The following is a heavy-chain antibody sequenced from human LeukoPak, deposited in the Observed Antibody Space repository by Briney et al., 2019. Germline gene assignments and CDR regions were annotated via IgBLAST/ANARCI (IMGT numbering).Heavy chain of an antibody. CDR3: ARAYNNYDSSGYYSTGLNWFDP. D-gene: IGHD3-22*01. J-gene: IGHJ5*02. CDR1: GYTFTSYN. V-gene: IGHV1-46*01. Sequence: GVSVKVSCKASGYTFTSYNMHWVRQAPGQGLEWMGIINPSGGSTSYAQKFQGRVTMTRDTSTSTVYMELSSLRSEDTAVYYCARAYNNYDSSGYYSTGLNWFDPWGQGTLVTVSS. CDR2: INPSGGST.